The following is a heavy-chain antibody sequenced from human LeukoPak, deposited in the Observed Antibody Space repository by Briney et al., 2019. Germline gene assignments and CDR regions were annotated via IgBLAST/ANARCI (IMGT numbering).Heavy chain of an antibody. CDR1: GDSLNTNTW. V-gene: IGHV4-4*02. CDR2: IFHSGST. Sequence: KPSETLSLTCAVSGDSLNTNTWWSWVRQPPGKGLEWTGEIFHSGSTNYHPSLESRLTISMDKSKNSFSLRLTSVTAADTAVYYCASHSSWRSYYFDYWGQGTLVTVSS. D-gene: IGHD6-13*01. CDR3: ASHSSWRSYYFDY. J-gene: IGHJ4*02.